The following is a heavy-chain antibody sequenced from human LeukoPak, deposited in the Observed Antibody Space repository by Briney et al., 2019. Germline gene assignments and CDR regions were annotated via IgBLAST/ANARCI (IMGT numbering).Heavy chain of an antibody. CDR3: ATDKYCTRTDCLHGRFYFDY. CDR1: GFTFSAYG. J-gene: IGHJ4*02. Sequence: GGSLRLSCAASGFTFSAYGMHWVRQAPGKGLEWVAITSSDGSDEHYADSVKGRFTISRDNSKNTLYLQVNTLRPEDTAVYFCATDKYCTRTDCLHGRFYFDYWGQGTLVAVAS. CDR2: TSSDGSDE. V-gene: IGHV3-30*04. D-gene: IGHD2-8*01.